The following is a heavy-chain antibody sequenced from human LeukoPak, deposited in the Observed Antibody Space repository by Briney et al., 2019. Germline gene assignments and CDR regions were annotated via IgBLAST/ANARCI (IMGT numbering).Heavy chain of an antibody. CDR3: ARGLAAAGKRAFDI. CDR2: ISSSSSNI. J-gene: IGHJ3*02. D-gene: IGHD6-13*01. V-gene: IGHV3-48*04. CDR1: GFTFSNYN. Sequence: GGSLRLSCAASGFTFSNYNMNWIRQAPGKGLEWVSYISSSSSNIYYADSVKGRFTISRDNAKNSLYLQMNSLRAEETAVYYCARGLAAAGKRAFDIWGQGTMVTVSS.